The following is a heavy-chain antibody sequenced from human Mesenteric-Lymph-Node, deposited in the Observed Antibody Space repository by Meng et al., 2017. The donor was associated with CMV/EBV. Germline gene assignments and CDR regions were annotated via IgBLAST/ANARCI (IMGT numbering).Heavy chain of an antibody. J-gene: IGHJ5*02. CDR2: ISGSGGST. Sequence: GESLKISCAASGFTFSSYALTWVRQAPGKGLEWVSAISGSGGSTYYADSVKGRFTISRDNSKNTLYLQMNGLRAEDTAVYYCARQGGPAGATNWVDPWGQGTLVTVSS. D-gene: IGHD3-16*01. CDR1: GFTFSSYA. V-gene: IGHV3-23*01. CDR3: ARQGGPAGATNWVDP.